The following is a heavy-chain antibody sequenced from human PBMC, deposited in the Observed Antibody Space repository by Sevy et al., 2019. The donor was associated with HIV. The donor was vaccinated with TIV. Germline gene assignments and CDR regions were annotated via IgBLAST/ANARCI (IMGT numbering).Heavy chain of an antibody. D-gene: IGHD6-19*01. CDR1: GFTFSNYN. J-gene: IGHJ4*02. Sequence: GGSLRLSFAASGFTFSNYNINWVRQAPGKGLEWVSYISGLSNYIYYADSLGGRFTISRDNAKNSVYLQMNSLRTEDTAVYYCARGASSGWDYFDYWGQGTLVTVSS. CDR3: ARGASSGWDYFDY. V-gene: IGHV3-21*01. CDR2: ISGLSNYI.